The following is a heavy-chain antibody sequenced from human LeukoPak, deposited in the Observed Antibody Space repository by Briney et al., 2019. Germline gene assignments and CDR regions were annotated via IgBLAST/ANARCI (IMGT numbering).Heavy chain of an antibody. V-gene: IGHV3-30*02. Sequence: GGSLRLSCAASGAAFGFTFSGYGMHWVRQAPGKGLEWVAFIEYDGSQKHFADSVKGRFTISRDNSANTLYLQLNSLRVEDTALYYCAKDVRSDYFDYWGQGTLVTVSS. CDR3: AKDVRSDYFDY. CDR2: IEYDGSQK. CDR1: GAAFGFTFSGYG. J-gene: IGHJ4*02.